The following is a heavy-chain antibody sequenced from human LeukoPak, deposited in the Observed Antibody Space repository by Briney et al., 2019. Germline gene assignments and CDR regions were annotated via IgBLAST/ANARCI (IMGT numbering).Heavy chain of an antibody. CDR1: GGSISSSSYY. CDR3: ARGTRRGRWLQFQAYFDY. J-gene: IGHJ4*02. Sequence: PSETLSLTCTVSGGSISSSSYYWGWIRQPPGKGLEWIGSIYYSGSTYYNPSLKSRVTISVDTSKNQFSLKLSSVTAADTAVYYCARGTRRGRWLQFQAYFDYWGQGTLVTVSS. CDR2: IYYSGST. D-gene: IGHD5-24*01. V-gene: IGHV4-39*01.